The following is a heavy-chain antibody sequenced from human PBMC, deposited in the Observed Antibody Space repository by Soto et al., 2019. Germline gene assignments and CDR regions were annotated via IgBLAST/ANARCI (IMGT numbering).Heavy chain of an antibody. D-gene: IGHD2-21*01. CDR2: IYYSGST. J-gene: IGHJ4*02. CDR1: GGSISSYY. CDR3: ARYSLATFDY. Sequence: PSETLSLTCTVSGGSISSYYWSWIRQPPGRGLGWIGYIYYSGSTNYNPSLKSRVTISVDTSKNQFSLKLSSVTAADTAVYYCARYSLATFDYWGQGTLVTVS. V-gene: IGHV4-59*01.